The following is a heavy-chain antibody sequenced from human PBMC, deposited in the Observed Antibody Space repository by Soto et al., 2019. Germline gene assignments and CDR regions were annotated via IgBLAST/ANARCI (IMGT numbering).Heavy chain of an antibody. CDR3: ARGYRYCTGGTCYPGDY. Sequence: ASVKVSCKASGYTFSNYGISWVRQAPGQGLEWMGWISAYNGNANFAQKFQDRVTMTTDTSTNTAYMELRSLRSDDTAFYFCARGYRYCTGGTCYPGDYWGQGTLVTVSS. V-gene: IGHV1-18*01. D-gene: IGHD2-15*01. CDR1: GYTFSNYG. CDR2: ISAYNGNA. J-gene: IGHJ4*02.